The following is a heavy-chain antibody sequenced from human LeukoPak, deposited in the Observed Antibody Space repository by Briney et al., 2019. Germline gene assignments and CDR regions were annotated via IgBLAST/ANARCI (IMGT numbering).Heavy chain of an antibody. CDR2: ISGSGGST. CDR3: ARGSRPLWVLDY. J-gene: IGHJ4*02. CDR1: GFTFSSYA. V-gene: IGHV3-23*01. D-gene: IGHD5-18*01. Sequence: PGGSLRLSCAASGFTFSSYAMSWVRQAPGKGLEWVSTISGSGGSTYYADSVKGRFTISRDNSKNTLYLQMNSLRAEDTAVYYCARGSRPLWVLDYWGQGTLVTVSS.